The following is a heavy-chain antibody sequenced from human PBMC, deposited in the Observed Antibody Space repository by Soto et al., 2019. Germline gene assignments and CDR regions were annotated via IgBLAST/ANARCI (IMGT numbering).Heavy chain of an antibody. J-gene: IGHJ4*02. Sequence: LRLSCEASGFTLSNYAVTWVRQAPGKGLEWVSAISRSDGSTHYADSVKGRFSVSRDISKNTLFLQMSSLRAEDTAVYFCARPRPDYNIIDYWGQGTLVTVSS. CDR2: ISRSDGST. CDR3: ARPRPDYNIIDY. CDR1: GFTLSNYA. V-gene: IGHV3-23*01. D-gene: IGHD4-4*01.